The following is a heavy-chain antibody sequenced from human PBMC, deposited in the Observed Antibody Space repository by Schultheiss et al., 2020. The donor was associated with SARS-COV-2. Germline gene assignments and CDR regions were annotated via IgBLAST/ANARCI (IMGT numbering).Heavy chain of an antibody. CDR2: IKSKTDGGTT. CDR3: TTDPWGGRRGMDV. V-gene: IGHV3-15*01. CDR1: GFTFSNAW. J-gene: IGHJ6*02. Sequence: GGSLRLSCAASGFTFSNAWMSWVRQAPGKGLEWVGRIKSKTDGGTTDYAAPVKGRFTISRDDSKNTLYLQMNSLKTEDTAVYYCTTDPWGGRRGMDVWGQGTTVTVSS. D-gene: IGHD3-16*01.